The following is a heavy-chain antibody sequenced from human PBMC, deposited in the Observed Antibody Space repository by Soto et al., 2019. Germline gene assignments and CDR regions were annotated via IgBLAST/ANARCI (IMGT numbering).Heavy chain of an antibody. CDR3: ASPLWERGEYYYYVVDV. CDR2: IYYSGST. CDR1: GGSISSSSYY. V-gene: IGHV4-39*01. D-gene: IGHD1-26*01. J-gene: IGHJ6*02. Sequence: PSETLSLTCTVSGGSISSSSYYWGWIRQPPGKGLEWIGSIYYSGSTYYNPSLKSRVTISIDTSKNQFSLKLSSVTAADTAVYYCASPLWERGEYYYYVVDVWGQGTTVTVSS.